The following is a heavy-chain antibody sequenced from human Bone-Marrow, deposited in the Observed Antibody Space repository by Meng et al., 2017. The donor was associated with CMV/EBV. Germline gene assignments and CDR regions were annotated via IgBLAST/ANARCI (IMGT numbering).Heavy chain of an antibody. CDR2: INHSGST. Sequence: SETLSLTCAVYGGSFSGYYWSWIRQPPGKGLEWIGEINHSGSTNYNPSLKSRVTISADTSKNQFYLNLSTVYAADTALYYCARGRGFLEWFFDYWGQGTLVTVSS. CDR1: GGSFSGYY. J-gene: IGHJ4*02. CDR3: ARGRGFLEWFFDY. D-gene: IGHD3-3*01. V-gene: IGHV4-34*01.